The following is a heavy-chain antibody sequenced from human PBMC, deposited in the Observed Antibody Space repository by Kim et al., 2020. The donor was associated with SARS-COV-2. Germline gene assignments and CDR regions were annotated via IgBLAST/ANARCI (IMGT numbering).Heavy chain of an antibody. CDR1: GFTFSSYA. J-gene: IGHJ6*02. CDR2: ISYDGSNK. V-gene: IGHV3-30-3*01. CDR3: ARGSKIYDFWSGYTPDYYYGMDV. D-gene: IGHD3-3*01. Sequence: GGSLRLSCAASGFTFSSYAMHWVRQAPGKGLEWVAVISYDGSNKYYADSVKGRFTISRDNSKNTLYLQMNSLRAEDTAVYYCARGSKIYDFWSGYTPDYYYGMDVWGQGTTVTVSS.